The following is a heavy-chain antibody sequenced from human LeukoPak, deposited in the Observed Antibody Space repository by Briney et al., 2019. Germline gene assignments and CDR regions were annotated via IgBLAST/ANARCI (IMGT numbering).Heavy chain of an antibody. CDR2: ISRSGSTK. Sequence: GGSLRLSCAASGFTFSDYNMRWIRQAPGKGLEWVSSISRSGSTKYYADSVKGRFTISRDNSKNTLYLQMNSLRAEDTAVFYCAKGLGYGDWFGPWGQGTLVTVSS. J-gene: IGHJ5*02. CDR3: AKGLGYGDWFGP. CDR1: GFTFSDYN. D-gene: IGHD5-18*01. V-gene: IGHV3-11*01.